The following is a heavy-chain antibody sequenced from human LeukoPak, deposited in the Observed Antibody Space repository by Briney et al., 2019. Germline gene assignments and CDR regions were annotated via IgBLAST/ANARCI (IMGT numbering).Heavy chain of an antibody. Sequence: GESLNISCKGSVYSFTSHWIGWVRQMPGKGLEWMGIFAPGGSDTRYSPSFQCQVTISADKSISTAYLQWRSLKASDTDMYYCARPLCSGGSCYIDYWGQGTLVTVSS. V-gene: IGHV5-51*01. D-gene: IGHD2-15*01. J-gene: IGHJ4*02. CDR2: FAPGGSDT. CDR1: VYSFTSHW. CDR3: ARPLCSGGSCYIDY.